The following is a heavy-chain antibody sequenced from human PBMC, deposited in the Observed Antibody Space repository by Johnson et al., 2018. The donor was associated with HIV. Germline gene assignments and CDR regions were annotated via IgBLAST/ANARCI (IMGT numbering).Heavy chain of an antibody. D-gene: IGHD4-11*01. CDR2: ISYDGSNA. Sequence: QVQLVESGGGVVQPGMFVTLSCAASGLNFSDYGMHWVRQAPGKGLEWVAVISYDGSNAYYADSVKGRFTVSRDNSKNTLYLQMNNLRLGDTAVYYCARSVHDYSDYLWGRDAFDIWGQGTLITVSS. CDR1: GLNFSDYG. J-gene: IGHJ3*02. V-gene: IGHV3-30*03. CDR3: ARSVHDYSDYLWGRDAFDI.